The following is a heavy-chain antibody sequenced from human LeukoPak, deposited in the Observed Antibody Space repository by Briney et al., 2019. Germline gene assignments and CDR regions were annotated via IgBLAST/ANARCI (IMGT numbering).Heavy chain of an antibody. CDR1: GFTFSSYA. J-gene: IGHJ4*02. D-gene: IGHD3-22*01. Sequence: PGRSLRLSCAASGFTFSSYAMHWVRQAPGKGLEWVAVISYDGSNKYYADSVKGRFTISRDNSKNTLHLQMNSLRAEDTAVYYCARGGYDRDGYWGQGTLVTVSS. CDR3: ARGGYDRDGY. CDR2: ISYDGSNK. V-gene: IGHV3-30-3*01.